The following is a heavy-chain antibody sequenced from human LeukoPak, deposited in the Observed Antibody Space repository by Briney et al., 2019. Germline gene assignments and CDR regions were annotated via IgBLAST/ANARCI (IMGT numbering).Heavy chain of an antibody. V-gene: IGHV3-30-3*01. CDR1: VFTYSIYS. CDR2: ISYDGSNK. J-gene: IGHJ4*02. CDR3: ARRGNGSATIDY. D-gene: IGHD1-26*01. Sequence: GRSLRLSCASRVFTYSIYSTHCVRHARDKGREWGAVISYDGSNKYDADLVKGRFTIARENAKNALYLQMNSLRVEDTAVYYGARRGNGSATIDYCGWGTLVTVSS.